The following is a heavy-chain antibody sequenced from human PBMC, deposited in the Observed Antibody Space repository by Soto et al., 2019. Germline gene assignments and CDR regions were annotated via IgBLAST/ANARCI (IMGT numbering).Heavy chain of an antibody. CDR3: AMLGSGSYYNAFDI. D-gene: IGHD3-10*01. J-gene: IGHJ3*02. CDR1: GGSISSSSYY. V-gene: IGHV4-39*01. Sequence: SETLSLTCTVSGGSISSSSYYWGWIRQPPGKGLEWIGSIYYSGSTYYNPSLKSRVTISVDTSKNQFSLKLSSVTAADTAVYYCAMLGSGSYYNAFDIWGPGTMVNVSS. CDR2: IYYSGST.